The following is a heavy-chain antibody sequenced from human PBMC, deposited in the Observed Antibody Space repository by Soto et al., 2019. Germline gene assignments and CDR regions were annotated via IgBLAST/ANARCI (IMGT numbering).Heavy chain of an antibody. CDR2: INHSGST. CDR3: ARGVIMKLVVQRDAPDNYYFDS. V-gene: IGHV4-34*01. J-gene: IGHJ4*02. Sequence: SETLSLTCAVYGGSFSGHYWSWVRQPPGKGLEWIGEINHSGSTNYNPSLKSRVTISVDTSKNQFSLKLNSVTAADTAVYYCARGVIMKLVVQRDAPDNYYFDSWGQGTLVTVSS. CDR1: GGSFSGHY. D-gene: IGHD3-22*01.